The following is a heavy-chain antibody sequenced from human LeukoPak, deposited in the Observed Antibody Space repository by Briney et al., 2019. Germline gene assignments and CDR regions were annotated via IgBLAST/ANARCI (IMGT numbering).Heavy chain of an antibody. J-gene: IGHJ3*02. CDR1: GGSISSYY. CDR3: ARSSGFDSTRGPGAFDI. V-gene: IGHV4-59*01. CDR2: IYYSGST. D-gene: IGHD3-10*01. Sequence: SETLSLTFTVSGGSISSYYWSWIRQPPGKGLEWIGYIYYSGSTNYNPSLKSRVTISVDTSKNQFTLKLSSVTAADTAVYYCARSSGFDSTRGPGAFDIWGQGTMVTVSS.